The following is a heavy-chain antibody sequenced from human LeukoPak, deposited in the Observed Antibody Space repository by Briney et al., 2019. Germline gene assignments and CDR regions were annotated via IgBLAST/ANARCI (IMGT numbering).Heavy chain of an antibody. D-gene: IGHD3-10*01. CDR2: ISYDGSNK. Sequence: GGSLRLSCAASGFTFSSYAMHWVRQAPGKGLEWVAVISYDGSNKYYADSVKGRFTISRDNSKNTLYLQMNSLRAEDTAVYYCAREGSMVRGVYYYYYGMDVWGQGTTATVSS. V-gene: IGHV3-30-3*01. J-gene: IGHJ6*02. CDR1: GFTFSSYA. CDR3: AREGSMVRGVYYYYYGMDV.